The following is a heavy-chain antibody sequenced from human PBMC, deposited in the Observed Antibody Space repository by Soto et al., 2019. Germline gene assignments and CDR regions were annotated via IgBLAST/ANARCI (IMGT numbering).Heavy chain of an antibody. CDR1: GFTVSSNY. CDR2: IYSGGST. D-gene: IGHD2-8*02. CDR3: ARDYWPYYFDY. J-gene: IGHJ4*02. Sequence: GGSLRLSCAASGFTVSSNYMSWVRQAPGKGLEWVSVIYSGGSTYYADSVKGRFTISRDNSKNTLYLQMNSLRAEDTAVYYCARDYWPYYFDYWGQGTLVTVSS. V-gene: IGHV3-66*01.